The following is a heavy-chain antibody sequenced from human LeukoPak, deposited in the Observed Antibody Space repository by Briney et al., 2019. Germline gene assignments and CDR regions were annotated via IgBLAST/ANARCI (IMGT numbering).Heavy chain of an antibody. V-gene: IGHV3-21*01. D-gene: IGHD3-10*01. Sequence: GGSLRLSCAASGFTFSSYSMNWVRQAPGKGLEWVSSISSSSSYIYYADSVKGRFTISRDNAKNSLYLQMNSLRAEDTAVYYCARAGYYYGSGSYLGYWDQGTLVTVSS. J-gene: IGHJ4*02. CDR2: ISSSSSYI. CDR1: GFTFSSYS. CDR3: ARAGYYYGSGSYLGY.